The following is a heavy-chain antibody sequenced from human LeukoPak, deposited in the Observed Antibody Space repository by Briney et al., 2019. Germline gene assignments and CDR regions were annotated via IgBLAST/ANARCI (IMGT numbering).Heavy chain of an antibody. CDR2: INPNSGGT. V-gene: IGHV1-2*02. CDR1: GYTFTGYY. Sequence: ASVKVSCKASGYTFTGYYMHWVRQAPGQGLEWMGWINPNSGGTNYAQKFQGRVTMTRDTSISTAYMELSRLRSDDTAVYYCARPIAAAGARYYFDYWGQGTLVTVSS. D-gene: IGHD6-13*01. J-gene: IGHJ4*02. CDR3: ARPIAAAGARYYFDY.